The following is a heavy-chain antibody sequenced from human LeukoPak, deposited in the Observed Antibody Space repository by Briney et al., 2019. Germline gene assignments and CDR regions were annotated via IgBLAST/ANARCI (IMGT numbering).Heavy chain of an antibody. V-gene: IGHV3-23*01. D-gene: IGHD2-15*01. CDR2: ISSYGGST. J-gene: IGHJ4*02. Sequence: GGSLRLSCAASGLTFSDYAMSWVRQAPGKGLDWVSTISSYGGSTYYADSVKGRFTISRDNSKNTLYLQMNSLRAEDTAVYFCAKDSPSATATPHDYWGQGALVTVSS. CDR3: AKDSPSATATPHDY. CDR1: GLTFSDYA.